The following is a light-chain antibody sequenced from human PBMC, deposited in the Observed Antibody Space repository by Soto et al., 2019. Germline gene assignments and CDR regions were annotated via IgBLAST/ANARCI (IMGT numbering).Light chain of an antibody. J-gene: IGKJ3*01. CDR2: AAS. CDR3: QQYGSSPFT. V-gene: IGKV3-20*01. CDR1: QSVSSNF. Sequence: EIVLTQSPGTLSLSPGEGATLSCRASQSVSSNFLAWYQQKPGQAPRLLIYAASSRATGISDRFSGSGSETDFTFTIRRLEPEDFAVYYCQQYGSSPFTFGPGTKVEIK.